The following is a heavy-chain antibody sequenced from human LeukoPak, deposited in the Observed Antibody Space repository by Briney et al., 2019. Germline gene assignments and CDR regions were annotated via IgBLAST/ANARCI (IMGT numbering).Heavy chain of an antibody. CDR2: IRYDGTDK. J-gene: IGHJ4*02. D-gene: IGHD6-19*01. CDR3: AKVGSGWYGIEN. V-gene: IGHV3-30*02. Sequence: PGGSLRLSCTASGFIFSGCGMHWVRQAAGKGLEWVSFIRYDGTDKYYADSVKGRFTISRDNYKNTLDLQMNSLRAEDTAVYYCAKVGSGWYGIENWGQGTLVTVSS. CDR1: GFIFSGCG.